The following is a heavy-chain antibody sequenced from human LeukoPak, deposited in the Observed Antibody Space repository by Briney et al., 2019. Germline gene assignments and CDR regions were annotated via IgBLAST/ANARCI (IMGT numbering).Heavy chain of an antibody. Sequence: SETLSLTCAVSGGSISSGNWRSWVRQSPGKGLEWIGEIYRSGSSNYNPSLKSRAIISVDKSRNQFSLKLTSVTAADTAIYFCARNGAYCLDYWGQGTLVTVSS. J-gene: IGHJ4*02. D-gene: IGHD3-16*01. CDR1: GGSISSGNW. V-gene: IGHV4-4*02. CDR3: ARNGAYCLDY. CDR2: IYRSGSS.